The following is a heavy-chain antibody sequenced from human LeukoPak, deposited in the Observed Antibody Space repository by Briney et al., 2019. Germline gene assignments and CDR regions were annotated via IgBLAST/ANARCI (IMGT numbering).Heavy chain of an antibody. CDR3: ARVHTPGSDAFDI. CDR2: IIPIFGTA. Sequence: SVKVSCKASGGTFSSYAISWVRQAPGQGLEWMGRIIPIFGTANYAQKFQGRVTITTDESTSTAYMELSSLRSEDTAVYYCARVHTPGSDAFDIWSQGTMVTVSS. V-gene: IGHV1-69*05. CDR1: GGTFSSYA. D-gene: IGHD2-2*02. J-gene: IGHJ3*02.